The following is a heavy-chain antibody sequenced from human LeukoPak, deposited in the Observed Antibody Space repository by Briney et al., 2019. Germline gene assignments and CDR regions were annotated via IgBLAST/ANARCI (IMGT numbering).Heavy chain of an antibody. CDR2: IKRKTDGGTT. CDR3: TTDRSIVGANAPFDI. J-gene: IGHJ3*02. Sequence: GGSLRLSCAAPGFTFSNAWMSWVGQAPGKGLEWVGGIKRKTDGGTTDYAAPVKGRFTISRDDSKNTLYLQMNSLKTEDTAVYYCTTDRSIVGANAPFDIWGQGTMVTVSS. V-gene: IGHV3-15*01. CDR1: GFTFSNAW. D-gene: IGHD1-26*01.